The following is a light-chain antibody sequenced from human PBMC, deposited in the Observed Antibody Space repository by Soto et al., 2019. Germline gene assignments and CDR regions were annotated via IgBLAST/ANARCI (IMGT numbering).Light chain of an antibody. J-gene: IGKJ2*01. CDR3: QQYKSYLYT. CDR2: KAS. Sequence: DIQMTQSPSTLSASVGDRVTITCRASQSISSWLAWYQQKPGKAPKLLIYKASSLESGVPSRFSGSGSGTEFTLTSSSLQPDDFANYYCQQYKSYLYTFGQGTKLEIK. CDR1: QSISSW. V-gene: IGKV1-5*03.